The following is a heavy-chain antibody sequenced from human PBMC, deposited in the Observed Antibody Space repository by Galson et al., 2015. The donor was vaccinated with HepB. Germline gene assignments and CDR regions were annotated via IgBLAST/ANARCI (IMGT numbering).Heavy chain of an antibody. CDR2: ISAYNGNT. V-gene: IGHV1-18*04. CDR3: ARDDGPADYEWHAFDI. D-gene: IGHD4-17*01. J-gene: IGHJ3*02. Sequence: SVKVSCKASGYTFTSYGISWVRQAPGQGLEWMGWISAYNGNTNYAQKLQGRVTMTTDTSTSTAYMELRSLRSDDTAVYYCARDDGPADYEWHAFDIWGQGTMVTVSS. CDR1: GYTFTSYG.